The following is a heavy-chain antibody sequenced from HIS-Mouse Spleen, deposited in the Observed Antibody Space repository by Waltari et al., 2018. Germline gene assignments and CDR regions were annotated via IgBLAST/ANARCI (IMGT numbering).Heavy chain of an antibody. D-gene: IGHD1-26*01. V-gene: IGHV3-30*18. CDR2: ISYDGSKK. CDR1: GFTFSSYG. Sequence: QVQLVESGGGVVQPGRSLRLSCAASGFTFSSYGMHWVRQAPGKGVGWVSVISYDGSKKYYAESVKGRFTISRDNSKNTLYLQMNSLRAEDTAVYYCAKDRGSQFDYWGQGTLVTVSS. J-gene: IGHJ4*02. CDR3: AKDRGSQFDY.